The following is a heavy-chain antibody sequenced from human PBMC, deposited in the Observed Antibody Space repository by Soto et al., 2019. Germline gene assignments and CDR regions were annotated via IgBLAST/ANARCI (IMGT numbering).Heavy chain of an antibody. Sequence: ASVKVSCKASGYTFTSYGISWVRQAPGQGLEWMGWISAYNGNTNYAQKLQGRVTMTTDTSTSTAYMELRSLRSDDTAVYYCARDHDYSGRRWYVFDYWGQGTLVIVSS. CDR3: ARDHDYSGRRWYVFDY. D-gene: IGHD6-13*01. CDR1: GYTFTSYG. J-gene: IGHJ4*02. CDR2: ISAYNGNT. V-gene: IGHV1-18*01.